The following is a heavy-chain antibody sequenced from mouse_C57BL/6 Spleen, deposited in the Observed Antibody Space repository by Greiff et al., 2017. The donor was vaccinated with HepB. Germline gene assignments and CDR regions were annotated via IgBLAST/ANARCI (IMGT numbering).Heavy chain of an antibody. CDR1: GYAFSSSW. J-gene: IGHJ4*01. Sequence: QVQLQQSGPELVKPGASVKISCKASGYAFSSSWMNWVKQRPGKGLEWIGRIYPGDGDTNYNGKFKGKATLTADKSSSTAYMQLSSLTSEDSAVYFCARGLRRDYYAMDYWGQRTSVTVSS. CDR3: ARGLRRDYYAMDY. V-gene: IGHV1-82*01. D-gene: IGHD2-4*01. CDR2: IYPGDGDT.